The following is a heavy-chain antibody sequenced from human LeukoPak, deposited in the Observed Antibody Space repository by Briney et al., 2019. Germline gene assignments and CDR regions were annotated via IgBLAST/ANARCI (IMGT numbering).Heavy chain of an antibody. D-gene: IGHD2-8*01. V-gene: IGHV1-2*06. Sequence: ASVKVSCKTSGYTFSGSYIHWVRQAPGQGLEWMGRSNPNSGDTNYAQNFQGRVTMTRDTSITTAYMELSSLTSDDTAVYFCARSAEHCNNGVCFTDYYMDVWGKGTTVTVSS. J-gene: IGHJ6*03. CDR3: ARSAEHCNNGVCFTDYYMDV. CDR1: GYTFSGSY. CDR2: SNPNSGDT.